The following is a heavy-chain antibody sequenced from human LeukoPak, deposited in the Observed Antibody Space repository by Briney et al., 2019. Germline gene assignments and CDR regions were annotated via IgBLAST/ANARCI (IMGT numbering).Heavy chain of an antibody. CDR3: AKWAGSGEETKRYFGPFDS. V-gene: IGHV3-23*01. Sequence: GGSLRLSCAASGFTFSNWAITWVRQAPGMGLEQVSSITGDGGGTYYADSVKGRFTVSRDNSKNTLFLEINSLRVEDTAIYYCAKWAGSGEETKRYFGPFDSWGQGTLVTVSS. D-gene: IGHD3-3*01. J-gene: IGHJ4*02. CDR1: GFTFSNWA. CDR2: ITGDGGGT.